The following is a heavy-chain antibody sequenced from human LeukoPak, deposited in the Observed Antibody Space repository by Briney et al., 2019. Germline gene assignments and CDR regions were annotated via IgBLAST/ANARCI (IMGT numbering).Heavy chain of an antibody. D-gene: IGHD3-22*01. CDR3: ARSLRDSSGYYFMD. J-gene: IGHJ4*02. V-gene: IGHV3-33*01. Sequence: GGSLRLSCAASGFTFSDYGMHWVRQAPGKGLEWVAVIWYDGSNKYYADSVKGRLTISRDNSKNTLFLQMNSLRAEGTAVYYCARSLRDSSGYYFMDWGQGTLATVSS. CDR2: IWYDGSNK. CDR1: GFTFSDYG.